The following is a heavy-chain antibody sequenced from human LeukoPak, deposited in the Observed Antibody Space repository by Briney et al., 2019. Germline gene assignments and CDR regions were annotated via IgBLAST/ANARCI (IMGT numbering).Heavy chain of an antibody. CDR3: ARWEYYYDSSGYSKKVGFDY. CDR2: ISAYNGNT. CDR1: GYTFTSYG. Sequence: ASVKMSCKASGYTFTSYGISWVRQAPGQGLEWMGWISAYNGNTNYAQKLQGRVTMTTDTSTSTAYMELRSLRSDDTAVYYCARWEYYYDSSGYSKKVGFDYWGQGTLVTVSS. J-gene: IGHJ4*02. V-gene: IGHV1-18*01. D-gene: IGHD3-22*01.